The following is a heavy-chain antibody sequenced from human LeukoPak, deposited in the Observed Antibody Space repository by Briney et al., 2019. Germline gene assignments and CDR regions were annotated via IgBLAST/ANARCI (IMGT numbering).Heavy chain of an antibody. J-gene: IGHJ4*02. V-gene: IGHV3-7*01. CDR3: ARDFGLGGYDLLDY. Sequence: GGSLRLSCAASGLTFSSYWMTWVRQAPGKGLEWVANIKLDGTEKYYVDSVKGRFTISRDNAKNSLDLQMNSLRVEDTAVYYCARDFGLGGYDLLDYWGQGTMVTVSS. CDR1: GLTFSSYW. CDR2: IKLDGTEK. D-gene: IGHD5-12*01.